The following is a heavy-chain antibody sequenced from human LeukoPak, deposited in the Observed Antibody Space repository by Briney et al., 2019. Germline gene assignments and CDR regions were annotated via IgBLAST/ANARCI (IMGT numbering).Heavy chain of an antibody. J-gene: IGHJ6*02. CDR1: GFTFSSYG. D-gene: IGHD3-3*01. V-gene: IGHV3-33*01. CDR2: IWYDGSNK. CDR3: ARDLLLEWLLFDYYYYGMDV. Sequence: GGSLRLSCAASGFTFSSYGMHWDRQAPGKGLEWVADIWYDGSNKYYADSVKGRFTISRDNSKNTLYLQMNSLRAEDTAVYYCARDLLLEWLLFDYYYYGMDVWGQGTTVTVSS.